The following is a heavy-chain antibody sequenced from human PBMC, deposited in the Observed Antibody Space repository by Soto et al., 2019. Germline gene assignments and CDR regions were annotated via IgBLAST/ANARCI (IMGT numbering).Heavy chain of an antibody. CDR1: GFTFSSYS. CDR2: ISSSSSTI. V-gene: IGHV3-48*01. Sequence: GGSLRLSCAASGFTFSSYSMNWVRQAPEKGLEWVSYISSSSSTIYYADSVKGRFTISRDNAKNSLYLQMNSLRAEDTAVYYCAREVFSTYYDFWSGYYPHNWFDPWGQGTLVTVSS. D-gene: IGHD3-3*01. CDR3: AREVFSTYYDFWSGYYPHNWFDP. J-gene: IGHJ5*02.